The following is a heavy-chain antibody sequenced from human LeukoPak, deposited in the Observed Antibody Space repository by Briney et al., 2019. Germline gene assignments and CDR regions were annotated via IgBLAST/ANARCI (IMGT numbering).Heavy chain of an antibody. D-gene: IGHD1-1*01. CDR1: GFTFSSYA. J-gene: IGHJ4*02. CDR3: AKARYNWNDVAAY. CDR2: ISGSGGST. Sequence: GGSLRLSCAASGFTFSSYAMSWVRQAPGKGLEWVSAISGSGGSTYYADSVKGRFTISRDNSKNTLYLQMTSLRAEDTAVYYCAKARYNWNDVAAYWGQGTLVTVSS. V-gene: IGHV3-23*01.